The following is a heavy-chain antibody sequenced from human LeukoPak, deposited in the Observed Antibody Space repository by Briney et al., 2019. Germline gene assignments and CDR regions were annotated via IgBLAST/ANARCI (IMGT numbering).Heavy chain of an antibody. J-gene: IGHJ4*02. Sequence: PSQTLSLTCTVSGGSISSGGYYWSWIRQHPGKGLEWIGYIYYSGSTYYNPSLKSRVTISVDTSKNQFSLKLSSVTAADTAVYYCARSGGKPTISPDYWGQGTLVTVSS. CDR2: IYYSGST. CDR3: ARSGGKPTISPDY. D-gene: IGHD3-3*01. CDR1: GGSISSGGYY. V-gene: IGHV4-30-4*08.